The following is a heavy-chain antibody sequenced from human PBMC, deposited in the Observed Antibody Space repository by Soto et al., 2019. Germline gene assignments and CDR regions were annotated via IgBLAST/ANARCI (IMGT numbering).Heavy chain of an antibody. D-gene: IGHD3-3*01. CDR2: ISRSGDST. CDR1: GFSLTSHA. Sequence: ESGGDLVQPGGSLRLSCEASGFSLTSHAVSWVRQAPGMGLEWVSAISRSGDSTYYGASVKGRFIVSRDNSKNIVYLQMKKLRVEDTAVYYCARDTPRHDFWSGYSDSWGQGTLVAVSS. V-gene: IGHV3-23*01. CDR3: ARDTPRHDFWSGYSDS. J-gene: IGHJ4*02.